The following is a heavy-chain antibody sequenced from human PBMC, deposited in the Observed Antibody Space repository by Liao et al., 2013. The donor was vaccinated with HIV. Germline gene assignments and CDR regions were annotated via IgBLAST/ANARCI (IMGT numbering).Heavy chain of an antibody. Sequence: QVQLQESGPGLLKPSETLSLTCAVYGGSFSGYYWSWIRQPPGKGLEWIGEINHSGSTNYNPSLKSRVTISVDTSKNQFSLKLSSVTAADTAVYYCARSGQWLVPXAFDYWGQGTLVTVSS. J-gene: IGHJ4*02. CDR2: INHSGST. CDR1: GGSFSGYY. CDR3: ARSGQWLVPXAFDY. V-gene: IGHV4-34*01. D-gene: IGHD6-19*01.